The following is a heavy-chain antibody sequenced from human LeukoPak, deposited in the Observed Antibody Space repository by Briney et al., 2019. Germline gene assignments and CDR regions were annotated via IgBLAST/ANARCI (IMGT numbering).Heavy chain of an antibody. CDR1: GGTFSSYA. CDR3: GKGIVVVPAVVDY. CDR2: IIPIFGTA. V-gene: IGHV1-69*13. D-gene: IGHD2-2*01. J-gene: IGHJ4*02. Sequence: SVKVSCKASGGTFSSYAISWVRQAPGQGLEWMGGIIPIFGTANYAQKFQGRVTITADESTSTAYMELSSLRSEDTAVYYCGKGIVVVPAVVDYWGQGTLVTVSS.